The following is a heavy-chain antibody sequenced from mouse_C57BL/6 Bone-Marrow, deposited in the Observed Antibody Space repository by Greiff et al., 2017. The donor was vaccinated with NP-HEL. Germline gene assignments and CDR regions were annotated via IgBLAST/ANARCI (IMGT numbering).Heavy chain of an antibody. CDR3: AREDRLGRYYFDY. CDR2: IYPRSGNT. D-gene: IGHD4-1*01. CDR1: GYTFTSYG. Sequence: VKLMESGAELARPGASVKLSCKASGYTFTSYGISWVKQRTGQGLEWIGEIYPRSGNTYYNEKFKGKATLTADKSSSTAYMELRSLTSEDSAVYFCAREDRLGRYYFDYWGQGTTLTVSS. V-gene: IGHV1-81*01. J-gene: IGHJ2*01.